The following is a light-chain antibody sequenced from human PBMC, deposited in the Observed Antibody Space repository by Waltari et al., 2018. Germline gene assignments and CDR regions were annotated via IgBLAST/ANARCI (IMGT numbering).Light chain of an antibody. CDR2: SSN. Sequence: QSVLTQPPSVSEVSGQRVTLSCSGSSSSIGNNAVNWYLPLPGKAPQLLIYSSNIVPSGISDRFSGSKSGISASLAISGRQSEDEGIYYCETWDDSLSGPVFGGGTKLTVL. V-gene: IGLV1-36*01. CDR1: SSSIGNNA. J-gene: IGLJ2*01. CDR3: ETWDDSLSGPV.